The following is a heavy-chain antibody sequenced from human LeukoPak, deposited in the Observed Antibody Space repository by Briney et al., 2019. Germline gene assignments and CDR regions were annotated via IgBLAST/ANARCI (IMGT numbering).Heavy chain of an antibody. CDR2: IIPIFGTA. V-gene: IGHV1-69*01. Sequence: SVKVSCKASGGTFSSYAISWVRQAPGQGLEWMGGIIPIFGTANYAQKLQGRVTITADESTSTAYMELSSLRSEDTAVYYCARDYRRDCSGGSCYEIYYYYYYGMDVWGQGTTVTVSS. CDR3: ARDYRRDCSGGSCYEIYYYYYYGMDV. J-gene: IGHJ6*02. D-gene: IGHD2-15*01. CDR1: GGTFSSYA.